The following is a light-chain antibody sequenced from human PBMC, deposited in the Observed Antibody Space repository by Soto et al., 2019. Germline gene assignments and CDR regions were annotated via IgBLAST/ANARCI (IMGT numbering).Light chain of an antibody. Sequence: EIPLTQSPSSLAASVGDRLTLTCRASRNVSIYLNLYQHKPGKGPTLLIHATSNLQIGVPSRFSGSGSGTEFTLTISSLEPEDFGTYYCQQSYKMPSFGQGTRLEV. CDR2: ATS. J-gene: IGKJ5*01. V-gene: IGKV1-39*01. CDR3: QQSYKMPS. CDR1: RNVSIY.